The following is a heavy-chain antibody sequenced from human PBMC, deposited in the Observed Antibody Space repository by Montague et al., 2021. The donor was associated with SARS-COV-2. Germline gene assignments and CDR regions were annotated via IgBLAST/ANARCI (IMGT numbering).Heavy chain of an antibody. J-gene: IGHJ4*02. Sequence: SETLSLTCTVSGGSIRSSNYSWGWLRQPQGLGLVWNRSNSYSGTSYSYPSLQITITISAATSKKQFSLKLSSVTAADTAVYYCARETYTSGWFKQFDYWGQGTLVTVSS. CDR1: GGSIRSSNYS. CDR2: NSYSGTS. V-gene: IGHV4-39*01. D-gene: IGHD6-19*01. CDR3: ARETYTSGWFKQFDY.